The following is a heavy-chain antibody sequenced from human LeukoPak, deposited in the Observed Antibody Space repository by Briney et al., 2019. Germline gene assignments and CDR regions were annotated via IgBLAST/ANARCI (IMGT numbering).Heavy chain of an antibody. J-gene: IGHJ4*02. CDR1: GFTFSDAW. D-gene: IGHD1/OR15-1a*01. V-gene: IGHV3-23*01. CDR2: ISDSGGST. CDR3: ARWNNLGY. Sequence: GGSLRLSCAASGFTFSDAWMSWVRQAPGKGLEWVSAISDSGGSTHYADFVKGRFTISRDNSKNTLYLQMNSLRAEDTAVYYCARWNNLGYWGQGTLVTVSS.